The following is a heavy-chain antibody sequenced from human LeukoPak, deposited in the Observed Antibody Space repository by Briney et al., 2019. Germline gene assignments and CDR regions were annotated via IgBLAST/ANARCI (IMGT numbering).Heavy chain of an antibody. CDR1: GGSFSGYY. J-gene: IGHJ4*02. CDR3: ARGSGRQLNY. CDR2: INHSGST. D-gene: IGHD3-10*01. V-gene: IGHV4-34*01. Sequence: PSETLSLTCAVYGGSFSGYYWSWIRQPPGKGLEWIGEINHSGSTNYNPSLKSRVTISLDTSKSQFSLRLTSVTAADTAVYYCARGSGRQLNYWGQGTLVTVSS.